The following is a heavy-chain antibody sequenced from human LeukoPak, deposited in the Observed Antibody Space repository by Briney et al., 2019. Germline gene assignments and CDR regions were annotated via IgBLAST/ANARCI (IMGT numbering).Heavy chain of an antibody. CDR1: GESLSLYY. CDR3: ARDWYASASYGLDV. CDR2: INRDGTT. Sequence: SETLSLAWAVDGESLSLYYWAWIRQSPQKGLEWIGEINRDGTTNYNPSLKSRVTISVDTSKNQFSLTLPSVTAADTAVYFCARDWYASASYGLDVWGQGTTVTVSS. D-gene: IGHD6-19*01. V-gene: IGHV4-34*01. J-gene: IGHJ6*02.